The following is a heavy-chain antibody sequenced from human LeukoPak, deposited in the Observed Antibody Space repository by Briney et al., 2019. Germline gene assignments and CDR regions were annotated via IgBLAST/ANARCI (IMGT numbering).Heavy chain of an antibody. Sequence: ASVKVSCKASGGTFSSYAISWVRQAPGQGLEWMGGIIPIFGTANYAQKFQGRVTITADESTSTAYMELSSLRSEDTAVYYCATDRTITPFGGAFDIWGQGTMVTVSS. CDR2: IIPIFGTA. D-gene: IGHD3-16*01. V-gene: IGHV1-69*13. CDR3: ATDRTITPFGGAFDI. CDR1: GGTFSSYA. J-gene: IGHJ3*02.